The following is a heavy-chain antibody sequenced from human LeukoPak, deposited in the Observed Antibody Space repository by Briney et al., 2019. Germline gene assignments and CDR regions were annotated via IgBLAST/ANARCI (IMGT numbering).Heavy chain of an antibody. Sequence: GGSLRLSCAASGFTVITNDMTWVRQAPGKGLEWVSVLYSDGNTKYADSVQGRFTVSRDNSKNTLYLEMNSLSPDDTAVYYCARGVEPLAANTLAYWGQGTLVTVSS. CDR3: ARGVEPLAANTLAY. J-gene: IGHJ4*02. CDR2: LYSDGNT. V-gene: IGHV3-53*01. CDR1: GFTVITND. D-gene: IGHD1-14*01.